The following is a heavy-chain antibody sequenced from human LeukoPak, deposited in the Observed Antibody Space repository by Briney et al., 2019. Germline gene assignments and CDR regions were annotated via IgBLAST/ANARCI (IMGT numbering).Heavy chain of an antibody. CDR2: IYYSGST. V-gene: IGHV4-31*03. Sequence: SETLSPTCTVSGGSISSGGYYWSWIRQHPGKGLEWIGYIYYSGSTYYNPSLKSRVTISVDTPKNQFSLKLSSVTAADTAVYYCARLGIRSGPIDYWGQGILVTVSS. CDR1: GGSISSGGYY. CDR3: ARLGIRSGPIDY. D-gene: IGHD3-3*01. J-gene: IGHJ4*02.